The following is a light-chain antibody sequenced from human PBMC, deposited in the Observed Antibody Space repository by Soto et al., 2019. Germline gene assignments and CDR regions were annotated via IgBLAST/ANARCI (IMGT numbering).Light chain of an antibody. CDR3: QQYNNWSAKMYT. J-gene: IGKJ2*01. V-gene: IGKV3-15*01. CDR1: QSVSSN. Sequence: EIVMTQSPATLSVSPGERATHSCRASQSVSSNLAWYQHKPGQALRLLICGATTRATGIPARFSGSASGTDVTHTISSVQSEDFALEYCQQYNNWSAKMYTFGQGTKLEI. CDR2: GAT.